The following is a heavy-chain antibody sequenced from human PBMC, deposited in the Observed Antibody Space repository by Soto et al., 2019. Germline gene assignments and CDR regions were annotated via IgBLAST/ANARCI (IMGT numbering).Heavy chain of an antibody. V-gene: IGHV4-31*03. Sequence: SETLSLTCTVSGGSISSGGYYWSWIRQHPGKGLEWIGYIYYSGSTYYNPSLKSRVTISVDTSKNQFSLKLSSVTAADTAVYYCARRYCSGGSCYYDYWGQGTLVTV. CDR2: IYYSGST. CDR1: GGSISSGGYY. J-gene: IGHJ4*02. CDR3: ARRYCSGGSCYYDY. D-gene: IGHD2-15*01.